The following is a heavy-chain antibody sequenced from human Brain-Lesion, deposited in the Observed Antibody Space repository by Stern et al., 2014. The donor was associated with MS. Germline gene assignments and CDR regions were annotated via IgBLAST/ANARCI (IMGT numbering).Heavy chain of an antibody. V-gene: IGHV4-61*02. CDR2: IFNSGST. CDR1: GGSISSGGYY. D-gene: IGHD2-2*01. Sequence: VQLLESGPGLVKPSQTLSLSCTVSGGSISSGGYYWSWIRQPAGKGLEWIGRIFNSGSTSYKPSLQSRGTQPKDTSKNQFSLRLNSMTAADTAVYYCARGRVVPGFQYYATDVWGQGTTVIVSS. CDR3: ARGRVVPGFQYYATDV. J-gene: IGHJ6*02.